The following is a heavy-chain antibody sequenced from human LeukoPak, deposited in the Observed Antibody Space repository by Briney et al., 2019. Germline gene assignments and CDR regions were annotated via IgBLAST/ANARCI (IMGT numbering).Heavy chain of an antibody. D-gene: IGHD6-13*01. CDR3: AKDHGELAAAGLNWFDP. CDR1: GFTFSSYA. Sequence: AGGSLRLSCAASGFTFSSYAMSWVRQAPGKGLEWVSAISGSGGSTYYADSVKGRFTISRDNSKNTLYLQMNGLRAEDTAVYYCAKDHGELAAAGLNWFDPWGQGTLVTVSS. J-gene: IGHJ5*02. V-gene: IGHV3-23*01. CDR2: ISGSGGST.